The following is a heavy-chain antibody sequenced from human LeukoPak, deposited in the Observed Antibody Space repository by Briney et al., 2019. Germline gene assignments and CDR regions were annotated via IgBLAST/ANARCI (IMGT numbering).Heavy chain of an antibody. CDR1: GGSISSYN. J-gene: IGHJ4*02. Sequence: SETLSLTCTVSGGSISSYNWSWIRQPPGKGLEWIGYIYYSGSTNYNPSLKSRVTISVDMSKNQFSLKLTSVTAADTAVYYCARRRVDGYTDYWGQGTLVTVSS. CDR3: ARRRVDGYTDY. V-gene: IGHV4-59*08. D-gene: IGHD5-24*01. CDR2: IYYSGST.